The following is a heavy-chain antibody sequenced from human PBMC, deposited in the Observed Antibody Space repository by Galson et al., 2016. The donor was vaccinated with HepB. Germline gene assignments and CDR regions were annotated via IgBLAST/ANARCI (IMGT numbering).Heavy chain of an antibody. CDR2: ISSDGSDK. J-gene: IGHJ4*02. Sequence: SLRLSCAASGFSFSPNGMHWVRQAPGKGLEWVALISSDGSDKYYADSVRGRFTISRDNSKNTLYLQMNNLRPEDTAVYYCVSTHSTEAIYMYYFDYWGQGTLVTVSS. CDR3: VSTHSTEAIYMYYFDY. V-gene: IGHV3-30*03. D-gene: IGHD2-21*01. CDR1: GFSFSPNG.